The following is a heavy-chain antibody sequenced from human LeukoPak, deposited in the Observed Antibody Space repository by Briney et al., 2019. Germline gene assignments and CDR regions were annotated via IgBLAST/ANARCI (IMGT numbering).Heavy chain of an antibody. J-gene: IGHJ5*02. D-gene: IGHD3-22*01. CDR3: ARGPRGIFRYYYDSSGYYWYH. CDR2: INHSGST. Sequence: EINHSGSTNYKPSLKSRVTISVDTYKNQFSLKLSSVTAADPAVYYCARGPRGIFRYYYDSSGYYWYHWGEGTLVTVSS. V-gene: IGHV4-34*01.